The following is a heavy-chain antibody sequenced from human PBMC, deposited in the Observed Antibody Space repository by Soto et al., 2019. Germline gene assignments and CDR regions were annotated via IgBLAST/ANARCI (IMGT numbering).Heavy chain of an antibody. CDR3: ARGGGSDWQVALDI. V-gene: IGHV4-34*01. CDR1: AGSFSHYY. J-gene: IGHJ3*02. CDR2: IKHSGSS. Sequence: PSETLSLTCAVNAGSFSHYYWNWIRQSPGKGLEWIGKIKHSGSSNYKPSLRSRVSISVDMSKNQVSLRLSSVTAADTAVYYCARGGGSDWQVALDIWGQGTMVTVSS. D-gene: IGHD3-9*01.